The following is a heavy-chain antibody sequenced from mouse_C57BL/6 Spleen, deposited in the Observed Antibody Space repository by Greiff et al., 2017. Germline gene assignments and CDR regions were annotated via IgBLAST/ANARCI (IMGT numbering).Heavy chain of an antibody. CDR1: GYAFSSSW. J-gene: IGHJ2*01. V-gene: IGHV1-82*01. Sequence: QVQLQQSGPELVKPGASVKISCKASGYAFSSSWMNWVKQRPGKGLEWIGGIDPGNGDTNDTGKYTGKATVTADKSSITAYLQLSSLTSEDSAVYCGAKELHFDYWGQGTTLTVSS. CDR3: AKELHFDY. CDR2: IDPGNGDT.